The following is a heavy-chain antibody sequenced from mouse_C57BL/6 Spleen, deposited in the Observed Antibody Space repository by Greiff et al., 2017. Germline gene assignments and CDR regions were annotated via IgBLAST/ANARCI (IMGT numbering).Heavy chain of an antibody. CDR2: INPNNGGT. CDR3: ARFTTVVATGYYAMDY. V-gene: IGHV1-26*01. CDR1: GYTFTDYY. D-gene: IGHD1-1*01. J-gene: IGHJ4*01. Sequence: EVQLQQSGPELVKPGASVKISCKASGYTFTDYYMNWVKQSHGKSLEWIGDINPNNGGTSYNQKFKGKATLTVDKSSSTAYMELRSLTSEDSAVYYCARFTTVVATGYYAMDYWGQGTSVTVSS.